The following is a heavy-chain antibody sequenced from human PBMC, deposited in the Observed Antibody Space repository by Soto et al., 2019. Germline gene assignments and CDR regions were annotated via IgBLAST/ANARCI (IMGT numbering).Heavy chain of an antibody. CDR1: GFTFSSYE. V-gene: IGHV3-48*03. J-gene: IGHJ4*02. CDR3: ARDQLEFDYYDSSGYSDY. Sequence: SLRLSCAASGFTFSSYEMNWVRQAPGKGLEWVSYISSSGSTIYYADSVKGRFTISRDNAKNSLYLQMNSLRAEDTAVYYCARDQLEFDYYDSSGYSDYWGQGTLVTVSS. D-gene: IGHD3-22*01. CDR2: ISSSGSTI.